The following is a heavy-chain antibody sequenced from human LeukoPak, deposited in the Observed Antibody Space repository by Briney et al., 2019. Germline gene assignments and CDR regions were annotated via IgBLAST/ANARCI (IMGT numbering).Heavy chain of an antibody. CDR1: GFTFNNFA. V-gene: IGHV3-23*01. CDR3: ANTYYYDSSGYSAHNY. J-gene: IGHJ4*02. Sequence: GGSLRLSCAASGFTFNNFAMSWVRQAPGKGLEWVSAVSGSGGRTYYADSVKGRFTISRDNSKNTLYLQMNSLRAEDTAVYYCANTYYYDSSGYSAHNYWGQGTLVTVSS. D-gene: IGHD3-22*01. CDR2: VSGSGGRT.